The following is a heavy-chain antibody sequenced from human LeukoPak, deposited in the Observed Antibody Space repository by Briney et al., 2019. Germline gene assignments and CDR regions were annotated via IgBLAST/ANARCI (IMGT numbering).Heavy chain of an antibody. Sequence: PGGSLRLSCAASGFTYRSYAMSWVRQAPGKGLEWVSRIKSDGSETQYADSVKGRFTISRDNAHNTLYLQMTSLRPEDTAIYYCARVISYFDLWGQGALVTASS. D-gene: IGHD3-3*02. CDR1: GFTYRSYA. CDR3: ARVISYFDL. CDR2: IKSDGSET. V-gene: IGHV3-74*01. J-gene: IGHJ4*02.